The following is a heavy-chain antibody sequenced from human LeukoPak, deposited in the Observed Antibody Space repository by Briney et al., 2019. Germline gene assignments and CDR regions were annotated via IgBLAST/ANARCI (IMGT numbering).Heavy chain of an antibody. V-gene: IGHV3-23*01. Sequence: PGGSLRLSCAASGFTFSSYGMSWVRQAPGKGLEWVSGISWNSGSIGYADSVKGRFTVSRDNSKNTVNLRMKTLRVEDSAVYYCGKDVDFDYVWGRIDYWGQGTLVTVSS. CDR3: GKDVDFDYVWGRIDY. CDR2: ISWNSGSI. CDR1: GFTFSSYG. D-gene: IGHD3-16*01. J-gene: IGHJ4*02.